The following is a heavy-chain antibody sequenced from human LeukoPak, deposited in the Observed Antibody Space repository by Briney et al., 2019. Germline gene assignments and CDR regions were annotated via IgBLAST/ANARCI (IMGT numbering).Heavy chain of an antibody. D-gene: IGHD6-6*01. CDR3: ARRIADRPLGYFDY. Sequence: SETLSLTCTVSGGSISSSSYYWGWIRQPPGKGLEWIGSIYYSGSTYYNPSLKSRVTISVDTSKNQFSLKLSSVTAADTAVYYCARRIADRPLGYFDYWGQGTLVTVSS. CDR2: IYYSGST. CDR1: GGSISSSSYY. J-gene: IGHJ4*02. V-gene: IGHV4-39*01.